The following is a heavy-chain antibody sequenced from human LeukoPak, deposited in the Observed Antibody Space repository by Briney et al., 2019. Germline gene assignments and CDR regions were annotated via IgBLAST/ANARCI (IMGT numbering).Heavy chain of an antibody. CDR2: IYYSGST. J-gene: IGHJ4*02. V-gene: IGHV4-59*08. D-gene: IGHD3-10*01. CDR3: ARSDNYGSGTFSPFDY. Sequence: PSETLSLTCTVSGGSISNYYWNWIRQSPGEGLEWIGYIYYSGSTSYKPSLESRVTISVDTSRNQFSLTLSSVTAADTAVYYCARSDNYGSGTFSPFDYWGQGTLVTVFS. CDR1: GGSISNYY.